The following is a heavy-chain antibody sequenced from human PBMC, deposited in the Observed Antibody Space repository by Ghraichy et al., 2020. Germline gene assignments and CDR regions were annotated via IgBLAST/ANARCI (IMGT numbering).Heavy chain of an antibody. Sequence: ASLKVSCKASGYTFTGYYMHWVRQAPGQGLEWMGWINPNSGGTNYAQKFQGWVTMTRDTSISTAYMELSRLRSDDTAVYYCARGGQGCSGGSCYQNYFDYWGQGTLVTVSS. V-gene: IGHV1-2*04. J-gene: IGHJ4*02. CDR3: ARGGQGCSGGSCYQNYFDY. CDR2: INPNSGGT. CDR1: GYTFTGYY. D-gene: IGHD2-15*01.